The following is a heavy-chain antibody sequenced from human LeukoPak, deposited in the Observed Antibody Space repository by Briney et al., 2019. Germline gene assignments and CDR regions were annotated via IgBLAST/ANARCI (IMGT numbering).Heavy chain of an antibody. Sequence: SETLSLTCTVSGGSISSSYWSWIRQPPGKGLEWIGYIYYSGSTNYNPSLKSRVTISIDTSKNQFSLKLSSVTAADTAVYYCARAWEQQLVQGAFDIWGQATLVTVSS. CDR2: IYYSGST. J-gene: IGHJ3*02. D-gene: IGHD6-13*01. CDR1: GGSISSSY. CDR3: ARAWEQQLVQGAFDI. V-gene: IGHV4-59*01.